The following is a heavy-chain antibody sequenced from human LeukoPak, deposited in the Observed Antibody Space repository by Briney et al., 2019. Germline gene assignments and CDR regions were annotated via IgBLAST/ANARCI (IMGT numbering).Heavy chain of an antibody. V-gene: IGHV3-33*01. CDR1: GFTFSSYG. Sequence: GRSLRLSCAASGFTFSSYGMHWVRQAPGKGLEWVAVIWYDGSNKYYADSVKGRFTISRDNSKNTLYLQMNSLRAEDTAVYYCAGALGWSGGRCEGALDYWGQGTLVTVSS. CDR3: AGALGWSGGRCEGALDY. CDR2: IWYDGSNK. D-gene: IGHD3-3*01. J-gene: IGHJ4*02.